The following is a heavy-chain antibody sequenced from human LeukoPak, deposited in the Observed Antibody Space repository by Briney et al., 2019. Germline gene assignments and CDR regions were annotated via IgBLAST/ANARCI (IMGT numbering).Heavy chain of an antibody. CDR1: GFTFSSYG. V-gene: IGHV3-33*01. Sequence: PGRSLRLSCAASGFTFSSYGMHWVRQAPGKGLEWVAVIWYDGSNKYYADSVKGRFTISRDNSKNTLYLQMNSLRAEDTAVYYCARDTGWSLREGFDYWGQGTLVTVSS. CDR3: ARDTGWSLREGFDY. J-gene: IGHJ4*02. CDR2: IWYDGSNK. D-gene: IGHD2-15*01.